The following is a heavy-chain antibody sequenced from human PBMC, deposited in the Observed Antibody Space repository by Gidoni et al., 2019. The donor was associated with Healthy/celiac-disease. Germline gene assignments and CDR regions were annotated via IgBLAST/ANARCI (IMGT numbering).Heavy chain of an antibody. CDR2: ISWNSGSI. CDR1: GFTFDDYA. CDR3: AKEWYGMDV. J-gene: IGHJ6*02. V-gene: IGHV3-9*01. Sequence: EVQLVESGGGWVQPGRSLRLSCAASGFTFDDYAMHWVRQAPGKGLEWVSGISWNSGSIGYADSVKGRFTISRDNAKNSLYLQMNSLRAEDTALYYCAKEWYGMDVWGQGTTVTVSS.